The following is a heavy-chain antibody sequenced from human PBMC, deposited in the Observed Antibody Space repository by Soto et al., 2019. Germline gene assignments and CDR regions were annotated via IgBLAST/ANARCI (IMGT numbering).Heavy chain of an antibody. CDR3: ATVRFSSGWFVY. Sequence: EVQLLESGGGLVQPGGSLRLSCAASGFTFSSYAMSWVRQAPGKGLEWVSAISGSGGSTYYADSVKGRFTISRDNSKNTLYLQMNSLSAEDTAVYYCATVRFSSGWFVYWGQGTLVTVSS. V-gene: IGHV3-23*01. CDR2: ISGSGGST. J-gene: IGHJ4*02. CDR1: GFTFSSYA. D-gene: IGHD6-19*01.